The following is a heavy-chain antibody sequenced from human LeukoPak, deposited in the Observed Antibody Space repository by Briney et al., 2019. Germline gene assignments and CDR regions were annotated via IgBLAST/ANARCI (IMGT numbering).Heavy chain of an antibody. D-gene: IGHD2-21*01. CDR3: ARWGVRGVGVFDI. V-gene: IGHV3-21*01. Sequence: GGSLRLSCAASGFTFSTYTMHWVRQAPGKGLEWVSSISSSSSYIYYADSVKGRFTISRDNAKNSLYLQMNGLRAEDTALYYCARWGVRGVGVFDIWGQGTMVTVSS. CDR2: ISSSSSYI. J-gene: IGHJ3*02. CDR1: GFTFSTYT.